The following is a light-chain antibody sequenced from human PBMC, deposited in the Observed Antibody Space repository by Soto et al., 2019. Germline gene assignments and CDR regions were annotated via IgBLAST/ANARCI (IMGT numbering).Light chain of an antibody. Sequence: IQMTHSPSAVSASIGDRVILTCRASQSIGNWLAWYQQKPGKAPKLLIYDASSLESGVPSRFSGSGSGTEFTLTISSLQPDDLATHYSQQYNSYSVTFGQGTKVDIK. V-gene: IGKV1-5*01. CDR3: QQYNSYSVT. J-gene: IGKJ1*01. CDR2: DAS. CDR1: QSIGNW.